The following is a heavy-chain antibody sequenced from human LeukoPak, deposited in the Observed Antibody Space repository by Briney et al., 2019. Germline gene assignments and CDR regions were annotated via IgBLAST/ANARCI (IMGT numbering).Heavy chain of an antibody. Sequence: PSETLSFTCTVSGGSISSSSYYWGWIRQPPGKGLEWIGSIYYSGSTYYNPSLKSRVTISVDTSKNQFSLKLSSVTAADTAVYYCARQPLGELSSWFDPWGQGTLVTVSS. CDR3: ARQPLGELSSWFDP. J-gene: IGHJ5*02. CDR2: IYYSGST. D-gene: IGHD3-16*02. V-gene: IGHV4-39*01. CDR1: GGSISSSSYY.